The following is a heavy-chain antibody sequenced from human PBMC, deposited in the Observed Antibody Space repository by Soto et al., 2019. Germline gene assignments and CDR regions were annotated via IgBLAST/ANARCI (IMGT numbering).Heavy chain of an antibody. J-gene: IGHJ5*02. CDR1: GVTFSGYW. V-gene: IGHV3-74*01. CDR2: INSDGSST. CDR3: SRACLNEQNWFDP. D-gene: IGHD3-16*01. Sequence: EVQLVESGGDLVQPGGSLRLSCAASGVTFSGYWMHWVRQAPGKGLVWVSRINSDGSSTNYADSVKGRFTIFRDNAKNKLHLQMNSLRVEDTAVYYRSRACLNEQNWFDPRGQGTLVTVSS.